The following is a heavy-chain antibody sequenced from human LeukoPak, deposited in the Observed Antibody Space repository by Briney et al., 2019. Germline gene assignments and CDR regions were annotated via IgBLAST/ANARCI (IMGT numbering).Heavy chain of an antibody. CDR2: ISSSSSTI. J-gene: IGHJ3*02. CDR1: GFTFSSYS. CDR3: AREPRGWLRAPHAFDI. V-gene: IGHV3-48*01. D-gene: IGHD5-12*01. Sequence: PGGSLRLSCAASGFTFSSYSMNWVRQAPGKGLEWVSYISSSSSTIYYADSVKGRFTISRDNAKNSLYLHMNSLRAEDTAVYYCAREPRGWLRAPHAFDIWGQGTMVTVSS.